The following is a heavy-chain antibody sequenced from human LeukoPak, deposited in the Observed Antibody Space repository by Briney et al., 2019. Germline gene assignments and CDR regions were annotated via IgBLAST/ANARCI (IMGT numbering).Heavy chain of an antibody. V-gene: IGHV1-18*01. CDR2: ISAYNGNT. J-gene: IGHJ6*03. CDR3: ARVGRPKYYYSYMDV. Sequence: ASVKVSCKASGYTFTSYGISWVRQAPGQGLEWMGWISAYNGNTNYAQKFQGRVTITTDESTSTAYMELSSLRSEDTAVYYCARVGRPKYYYSYMDVWGKGTTVTVSS. CDR1: GYTFTSYG.